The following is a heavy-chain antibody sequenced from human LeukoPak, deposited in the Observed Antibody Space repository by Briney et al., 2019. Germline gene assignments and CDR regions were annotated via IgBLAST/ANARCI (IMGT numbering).Heavy chain of an antibody. J-gene: IGHJ6*02. CDR1: GYTFTSYY. Sequence: ASVKVSCKASGYTFTSYYMHWVRQAPGQGLEWMGIINPSGGSTSYAQKFQGRVTMTRDTPTSTVYMELSSLRSEDTAVYYCAREIADTAMVNSLLYYYGMDVWGQGTTVTVSS. V-gene: IGHV1-46*01. CDR2: INPSGGST. CDR3: AREIADTAMVNSLLYYYGMDV. D-gene: IGHD5-18*01.